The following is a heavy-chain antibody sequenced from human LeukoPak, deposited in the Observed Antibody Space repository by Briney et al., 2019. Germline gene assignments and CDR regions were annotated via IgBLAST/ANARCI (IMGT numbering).Heavy chain of an antibody. V-gene: IGHV3-21*01. CDR1: GFTFSSYS. CDR3: ARDAYDILTGYQDYYFDY. J-gene: IGHJ4*02. CDR2: ISSSSSYI. Sequence: GGSLRLSCAASGFTFSSYSMNWVRQAPGKGLEWVSSISSSSSYIYYADSVKGRFTISRDNAKNSLYLQMNSLRAEDTAVYYCARDAYDILTGYQDYYFDYRGQGTLVTVSS. D-gene: IGHD3-9*01.